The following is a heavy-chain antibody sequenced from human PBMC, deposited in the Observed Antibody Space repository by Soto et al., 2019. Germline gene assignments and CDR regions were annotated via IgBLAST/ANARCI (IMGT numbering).Heavy chain of an antibody. CDR1: GYTFTSYA. D-gene: IGHD3-22*01. Sequence: QVQLVQSGAEVKKPGASVKVSCKASGYTFTSYAMHWVRQAPGQRLELMGWINAGNGNTKYSQKFQGRVTITRDTSASTAYMELSSLRSEDTAVYYCASVGRYYDSSGYYYGAFDYWGQGTLVTVSS. CDR2: INAGNGNT. J-gene: IGHJ4*02. CDR3: ASVGRYYDSSGYYYGAFDY. V-gene: IGHV1-3*01.